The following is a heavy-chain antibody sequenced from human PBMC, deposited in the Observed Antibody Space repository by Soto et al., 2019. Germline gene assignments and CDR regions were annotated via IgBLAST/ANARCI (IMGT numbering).Heavy chain of an antibody. CDR1: GGSISSYY. CDR2: IYYSGST. D-gene: IGHD3-10*01. J-gene: IGHJ6*02. V-gene: IGHV4-59*01. Sequence: PSETLSLTCTVSGGSISSYYWSWIRQPPGKGLEWIGYIYYSGSTNYNPSLESRVTISVDTSKNQFSLKLSSVTAADTAVYYCARGSPAYYGMDVWGQGTTVTVSS. CDR3: ARGSPAYYGMDV.